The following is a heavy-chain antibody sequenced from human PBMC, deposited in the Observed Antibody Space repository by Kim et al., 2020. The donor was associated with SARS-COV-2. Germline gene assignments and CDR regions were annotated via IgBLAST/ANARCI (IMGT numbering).Heavy chain of an antibody. Sequence: GGSLRLSCAASGFTFSSYWMHWVRQAPGKGLVWVSRINTDGTSTTYPDSVKGRFTISRDNAKNTLYLEINSLRGEDTAIYYCGKGGGRLVDYWGQGTLLTVSS. V-gene: IGHV3-74*01. D-gene: IGHD2-15*01. CDR2: INTDGTST. CDR3: GKGGGRLVDY. CDR1: GFTFSSYW. J-gene: IGHJ4*02.